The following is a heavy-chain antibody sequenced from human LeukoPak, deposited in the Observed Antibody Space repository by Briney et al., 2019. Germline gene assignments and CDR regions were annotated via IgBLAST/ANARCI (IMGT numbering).Heavy chain of an antibody. V-gene: IGHV3-66*01. D-gene: IGHD1-26*01. CDR3: ASGGRYSGSYSVVDY. CDR2: IYSGDNT. Sequence: AGGSLRLSCAASGFTVSSNYMSWVRQAPGKGLEWVSVIYSGDNTYYADSVKGRFTITRDNSNNTLYLQMNSLRAEDTAVYYCASGGRYSGSYSVVDYWGQGTLVTVSS. CDR1: GFTVSSNY. J-gene: IGHJ4*02.